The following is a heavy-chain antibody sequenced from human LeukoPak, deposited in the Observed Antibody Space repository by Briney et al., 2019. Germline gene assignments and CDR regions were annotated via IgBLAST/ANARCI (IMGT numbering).Heavy chain of an antibody. J-gene: IGHJ3*02. CDR3: AKVVISEGSAFDI. CDR1: GYTFTSYG. V-gene: IGHV1-18*01. D-gene: IGHD3-22*01. Sequence: GASVKVSCKASGYTFTSYGISWVRQAPGQGLEWMGWVSAYNGNTNYAQKLQGRVTMTTDTSTSTAYMELRSLRSDDTAVYYCAKVVISEGSAFDIWGQGTMVTVSS. CDR2: VSAYNGNT.